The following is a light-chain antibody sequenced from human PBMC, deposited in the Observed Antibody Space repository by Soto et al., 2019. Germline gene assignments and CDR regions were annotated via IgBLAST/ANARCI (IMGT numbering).Light chain of an antibody. CDR3: QQYGDSPPSYT. CDR2: LAS. J-gene: IGKJ2*01. Sequence: EIVLTQSPGTLSLSPGERATLSCRASQSISNNYLSWYQQKPGQAPRLLIYLASTMATGIPDRFSGSGSGTDFTLTISRLEPEDFAVYYCQQYGDSPPSYTFGQGTKLDLK. V-gene: IGKV3-20*01. CDR1: QSISNNY.